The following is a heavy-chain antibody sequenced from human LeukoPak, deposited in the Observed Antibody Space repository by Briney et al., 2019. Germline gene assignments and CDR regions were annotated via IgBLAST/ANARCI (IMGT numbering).Heavy chain of an antibody. CDR2: INPNSGDT. CDR3: ARDRTSTWYGGIDY. J-gene: IGHJ4*02. CDR1: GYTFTGYF. D-gene: IGHD6-13*01. V-gene: IGHV1-2*02. Sequence: ASVKVSCKASGYTFTGYFMHWVRQAPGQGLECMGWINPNSGDTNYAQKFQGRVTMTRDTSISTAYMELSGPRSDDTAVYYCARDRTSTWYGGIDYWGQGTLVTVSS.